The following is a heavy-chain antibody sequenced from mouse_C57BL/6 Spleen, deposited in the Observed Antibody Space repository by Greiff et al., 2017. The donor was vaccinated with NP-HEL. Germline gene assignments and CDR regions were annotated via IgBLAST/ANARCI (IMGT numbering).Heavy chain of an antibody. J-gene: IGHJ1*03. CDR3: ARWYGSSYRDWYFDV. D-gene: IGHD1-1*01. Sequence: QVQLQQSGAELVKPGASVKISCKASGYAFSSYWMNWVKQRPGKGLEWIGQIYPGDGDTNYNGKFKGKATLTADKSSSTAYMQLSSLTSEDSAVYFCARWYGSSYRDWYFDVWGTGTTVTVSS. CDR2: IYPGDGDT. V-gene: IGHV1-80*01. CDR1: GYAFSSYW.